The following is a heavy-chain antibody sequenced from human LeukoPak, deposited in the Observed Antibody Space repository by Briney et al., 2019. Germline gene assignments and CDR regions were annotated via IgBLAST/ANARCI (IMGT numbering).Heavy chain of an antibody. V-gene: IGHV3-7*01. CDR2: IKQDGSEK. CDR1: RFTFSSYD. Sequence: GGTLRLSCAASRFTFSSYDMSWVRQAPGKGLEWVANIKQDGSEKYYVDSVRGRFTISRDNAKNSLYLQMNSLRAEDTAVYYCARAVSLSYWGQGTLVTVSS. J-gene: IGHJ4*02. CDR3: ARAVSLSY. D-gene: IGHD3-16*02.